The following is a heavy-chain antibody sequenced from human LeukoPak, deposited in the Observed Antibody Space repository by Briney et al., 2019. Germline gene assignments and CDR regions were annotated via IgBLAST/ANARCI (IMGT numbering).Heavy chain of an antibody. CDR3: VKEYHSRGFGAYFDY. J-gene: IGHJ4*02. V-gene: IGHV3-30*18. Sequence: PGGSLRLTCTAYKFTFSHYGMQWVRQAPGKGLEWIAVISSDGSIKVYADSVKGRFTLSRDNSINTVDLQMNSLRAEDTAVYYCVKEYHSRGFGAYFDYWGQGTLVTVSS. CDR2: ISSDGSIK. D-gene: IGHD3-3*01. CDR1: KFTFSHYG.